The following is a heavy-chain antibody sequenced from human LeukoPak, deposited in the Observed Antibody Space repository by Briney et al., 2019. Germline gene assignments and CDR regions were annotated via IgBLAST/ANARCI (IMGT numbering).Heavy chain of an antibody. CDR3: AKSLEDIVVVPAAAPQVYFDY. V-gene: IGHV1-8*01. D-gene: IGHD2-2*01. CDR2: MNPNSGNT. Sequence: ASVKVSCKASGYTSTSYDINWVRQATGQGLEWMGWMNPNSGNTGYAQKFQGRVTMTGNTSISTAYMELSSLRSEDTAVYYCAKSLEDIVVVPAAAPQVYFDYWGQGTLVTVSS. CDR1: GYTSTSYD. J-gene: IGHJ4*02.